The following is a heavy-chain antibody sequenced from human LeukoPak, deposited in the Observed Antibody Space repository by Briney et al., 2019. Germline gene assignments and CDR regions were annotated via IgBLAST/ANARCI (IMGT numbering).Heavy chain of an antibody. V-gene: IGHV1-2*02. Sequence: ASVKVSCKASGYTFIGYYMHWVRQAPGQGLEWMGWINPNSGGTNYAQKFQGRVTMTRDTSISTAYMELSRLSSVTAADTAVYYCARGNYDFWSGELGNFDYWGQGTLVTVSS. CDR2: INPNSGGT. CDR1: GYTFIGYY. CDR3: ARGNYDFWSGELGNFDY. D-gene: IGHD3-3*01. J-gene: IGHJ4*02.